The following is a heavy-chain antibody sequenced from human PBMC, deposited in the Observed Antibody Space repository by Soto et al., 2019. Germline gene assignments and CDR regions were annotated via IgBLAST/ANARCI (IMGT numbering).Heavy chain of an antibody. J-gene: IGHJ3*02. V-gene: IGHV3-48*01. Sequence: GGSLRLSCAASGFTFSSYSMNWVRQAPGKGLEWVSYISSSSSTIYYADSVKGRFTISRDNAKNSLYLQMNSLRAEDTAVYYCARDPTVTTPYAFDIWGQGKIVTVSS. CDR2: ISSSSSTI. CDR3: ARDPTVTTPYAFDI. D-gene: IGHD4-4*01. CDR1: GFTFSSYS.